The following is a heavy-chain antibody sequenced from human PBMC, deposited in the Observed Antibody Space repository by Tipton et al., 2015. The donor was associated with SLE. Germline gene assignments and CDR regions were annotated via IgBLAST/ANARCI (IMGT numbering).Heavy chain of an antibody. CDR2: IYYSGST. Sequence: TLSLTCTVSGGSISSYYWSWIRQPPGKGLEWIGYIYYSGSTNYNPSLKSRVTISVDTSKNQFSLKLSSVTAADTAVYYCARDRVVVATGGWFDPWDQGTLVTVSS. CDR3: ARDRVVVATGGWFDP. J-gene: IGHJ5*02. CDR1: GGSISSYY. D-gene: IGHD2-15*01. V-gene: IGHV4-59*01.